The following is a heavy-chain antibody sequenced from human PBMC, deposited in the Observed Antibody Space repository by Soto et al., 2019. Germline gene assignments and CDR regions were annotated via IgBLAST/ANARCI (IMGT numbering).Heavy chain of an antibody. V-gene: IGHV4-39*01. D-gene: IGHD6-19*01. CDR2: IYYSGST. CDR3: VRGNSGWSPYRSRLFHFYYMDV. J-gene: IGHJ6*03. Sequence: PSETLSLTCTASGGSISSSSYYWGWIRQPPGKGLEWNGSIYYSGSTYFNPSLKSRVTISVDTSKRQLSLNLWSLTAADTAVYYCVRGNSGWSPYRSRLFHFYYMDVWGKGTTVTVSS. CDR1: GGSISSSSYY.